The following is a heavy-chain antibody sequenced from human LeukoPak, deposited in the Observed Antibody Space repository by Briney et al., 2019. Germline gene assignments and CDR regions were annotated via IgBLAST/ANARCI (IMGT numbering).Heavy chain of an antibody. V-gene: IGHV4-61*08. CDR2: IYYSGST. Sequence: SETLSLTCTVSGGSIRSGDYYWSWIRQPPGKGLEWIGYIYYSGSTNYNPSLKSRVTISVDTSKNQFSLKLSSVTAADTAVYYCARTYYYDSSGYSEYYFDYWGQGTLVTVSS. D-gene: IGHD3-22*01. J-gene: IGHJ4*02. CDR3: ARTYYYDSSGYSEYYFDY. CDR1: GGSIRSGDYY.